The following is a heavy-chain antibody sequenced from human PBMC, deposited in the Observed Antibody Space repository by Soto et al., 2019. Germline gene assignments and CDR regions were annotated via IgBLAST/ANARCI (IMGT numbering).Heavy chain of an antibody. D-gene: IGHD3-3*01. V-gene: IGHV3-66*01. CDR2: ISSDGST. Sequence: EVQLVESGGGLVQPGGSLRLSCAASGFSVSSFYMTWVRQAPGKGLEWVSVISSDGSTNYADSVKGRFTISRDNSKNTLNLKMNSLRAEDTAVYYCAMDRVGGAYDFWHGGQGTLVTVSS. CDR1: GFSVSSFY. J-gene: IGHJ4*02. CDR3: AMDRVGGAYDFWH.